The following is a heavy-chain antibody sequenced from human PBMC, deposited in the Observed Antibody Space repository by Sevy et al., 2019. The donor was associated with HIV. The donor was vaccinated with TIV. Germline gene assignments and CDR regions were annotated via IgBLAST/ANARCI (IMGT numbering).Heavy chain of an antibody. V-gene: IGHV3-23*01. CDR2: ISGSGSST. J-gene: IGHJ4*02. D-gene: IGHD2-21*02. CDR1: GFTXSXYA. CDR3: AKADXVVVTXXGDK. Sequence: GGSLRLSCVASGFTXSXYAMSWVRQAPGRGLEWVAIISGSGSSTYYADSVKGRFTISRDNSKNTLFLQMNSLRVDDTAIYYCAKADXVVVTXXGDKWGQGTLVTVSS.